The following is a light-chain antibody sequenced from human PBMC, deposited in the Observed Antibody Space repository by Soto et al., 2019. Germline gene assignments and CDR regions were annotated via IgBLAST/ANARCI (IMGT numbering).Light chain of an antibody. Sequence: QSALTQPASVSGSPGQSITISCTGTGSDVGGYNYVSWYQQLPGKAPKLMIYDVSDRPSGVSNRFSGSKSGNTASLTISGLRAEDEADYYCSAYTSRSLYVFGTGTKVTVL. CDR1: GSDVGGYNY. J-gene: IGLJ1*01. CDR2: DVS. CDR3: SAYTSRSLYV. V-gene: IGLV2-14*01.